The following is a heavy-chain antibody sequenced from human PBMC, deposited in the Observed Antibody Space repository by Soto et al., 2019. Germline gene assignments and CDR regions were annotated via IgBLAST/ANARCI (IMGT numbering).Heavy chain of an antibody. CDR1: GGSISSGGYY. V-gene: IGHV4-31*02. J-gene: IGHJ4*02. CDR3: ARVEGTGHFDY. CDR2: IYYSGST. Sequence: GGSISSGGYYWIWIRQHPGKGLEWIGYIYYSGSTYYNPSLKSRVTISVDTSKNQFSLKLSSVTAADTAVYYCARVEGTGHFDYWGQGTLVTVSS.